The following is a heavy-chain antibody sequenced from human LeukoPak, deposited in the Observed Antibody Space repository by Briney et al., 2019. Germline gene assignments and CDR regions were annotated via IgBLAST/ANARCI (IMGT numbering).Heavy chain of an antibody. D-gene: IGHD3-3*01. Sequence: ASVKVSCKASGYTFTSYGISWVRQAPGQGLEWMGWISAYNGNTNYAQKLQGRVTMTTDTSTSTAYMELSRLRSDDTAVYYCASQYYDFWSGYRGGPYYYYMDVWGKGTTVTVSS. CDR1: GYTFTSYG. V-gene: IGHV1-18*01. CDR2: ISAYNGNT. CDR3: ASQYYDFWSGYRGGPYYYYMDV. J-gene: IGHJ6*03.